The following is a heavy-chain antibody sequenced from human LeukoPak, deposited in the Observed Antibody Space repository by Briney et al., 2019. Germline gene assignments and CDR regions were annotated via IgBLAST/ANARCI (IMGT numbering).Heavy chain of an antibody. Sequence: GGSLRLSCVASEFTFSLYAMNWVRQAPGKGLEWVSYINDVSGDIHYADSAKGRFTISRDNAKNTLYLQMNSLRAEDTAVYYCARDTYQPGRIDCWGQGTLVIVSS. CDR3: ARDTYQPGRIDC. D-gene: IGHD2-2*01. J-gene: IGHJ4*02. CDR1: EFTFSLYA. CDR2: INDVSGDI. V-gene: IGHV3-21*05.